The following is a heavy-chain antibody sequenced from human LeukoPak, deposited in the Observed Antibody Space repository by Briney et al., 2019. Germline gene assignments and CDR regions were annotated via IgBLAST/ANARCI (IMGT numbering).Heavy chain of an antibody. D-gene: IGHD6-19*01. J-gene: IGHJ4*02. CDR1: GFTFDTFG. V-gene: IGHV3-33*07. Sequence: GGSLRLSCLASGFTFDTFGMYWARRAPGKGLEWVAVIWHDGSNKYYTDSVKDRFTISRDNSKNTLYLQMNSLRAEDTAVYYCARDRSTGSYFFFDYWGQGVLVAVSS. CDR3: ARDRSTGSYFFFDY. CDR2: IWHDGSNK.